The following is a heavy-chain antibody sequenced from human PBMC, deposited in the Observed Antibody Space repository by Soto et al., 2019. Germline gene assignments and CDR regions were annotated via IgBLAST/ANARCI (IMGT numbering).Heavy chain of an antibody. D-gene: IGHD1-20*01. V-gene: IGHV1-3*05. Sequence: QVQLVQSGAEEKKPGASVKVSCKASGYTFTSYAMHWVRQAPGQRLEWMGWINAGNGNTKYSQKFQGRVTITRDTSASTAYMELSSLRSDDTAVYYGARGITLPTPLDNWGQGTLVTVSS. J-gene: IGHJ4*02. CDR1: GYTFTSYA. CDR3: ARGITLPTPLDN. CDR2: INAGNGNT.